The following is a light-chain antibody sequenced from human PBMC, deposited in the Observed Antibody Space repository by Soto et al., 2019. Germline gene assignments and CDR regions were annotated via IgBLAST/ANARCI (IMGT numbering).Light chain of an antibody. CDR2: EVT. Sequence: QSALTQPASVSGSPGQSITISCTGTSSDVGGYNYVSWYQQHPGKAPKLMIYEVTNRPSGVSNRFSGSKSGNTASLTISGFQAEDEADYYCSSYAGSNNFVFGTGTKVTVL. CDR3: SSYAGSNNFV. CDR1: SSDVGGYNY. J-gene: IGLJ1*01. V-gene: IGLV2-14*01.